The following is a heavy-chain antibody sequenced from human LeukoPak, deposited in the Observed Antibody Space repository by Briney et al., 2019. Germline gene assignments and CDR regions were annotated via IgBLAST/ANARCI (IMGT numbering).Heavy chain of an antibody. D-gene: IGHD2-21*01. J-gene: IGHJ4*02. Sequence: PSETLSLTCTVSGGSISGYYWSWIRQPPGKGLEWIGYIYYSGSTDYNSSLQSRVAISVDTSKNQFSLKLTSVTAADTAVYYCARHPAYGQSDYWGQGTLVTVSS. V-gene: IGHV4-59*08. CDR2: IYYSGST. CDR3: ARHPAYGQSDY. CDR1: GGSISGYY.